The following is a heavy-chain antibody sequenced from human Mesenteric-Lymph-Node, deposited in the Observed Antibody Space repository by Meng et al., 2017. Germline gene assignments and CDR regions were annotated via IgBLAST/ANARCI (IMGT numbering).Heavy chain of an antibody. CDR2: IYTSGST. J-gene: IGHJ3*02. V-gene: IGHV4-61*02. CDR1: GGSISSGSYY. D-gene: IGHD1-26*01. CDR3: ARSAVLWELLTAHLFDI. Sequence: SETLSLTCTVSGGSISSGSYYWSWIRQPAGKGLEWIGRIYTSGSTNYNPSLKSRVTISVDTSKNQFSLKLSSVTAADTAVYYCARSAVLWELLTAHLFDIWGQGTMVTVSS.